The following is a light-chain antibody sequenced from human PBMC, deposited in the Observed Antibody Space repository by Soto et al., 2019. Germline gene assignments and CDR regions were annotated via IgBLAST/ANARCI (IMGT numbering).Light chain of an antibody. CDR2: DGS. CDR1: SSDVGSYNL. CDR3: CSYAGTHVV. Sequence: QSALTQPASVSGSPGQSITVSCTGTSSDVGSYNLVSWYQQHPGKAPKLMIYDGSQRPSGVSNRFSASKSGTTASLTISGLQAEDEADYFCCSYAGTHVVFGGGTKVTVL. J-gene: IGLJ2*01. V-gene: IGLV2-23*01.